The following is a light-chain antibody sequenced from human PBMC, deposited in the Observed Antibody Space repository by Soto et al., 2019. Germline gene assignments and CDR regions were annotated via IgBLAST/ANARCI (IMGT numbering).Light chain of an antibody. Sequence: QSALTQPPSASGSPGQSVTISCTGTSSDVGAYNYVSWYQQHPGTVPKLMIYEVTKRPSGVPDRFSGSKSGNTASLTVSGLQAEDEADHYCCSYAGSNNLVIFGGGTKLTVL. J-gene: IGLJ2*01. CDR1: SSDVGAYNY. V-gene: IGLV2-8*01. CDR2: EVT. CDR3: CSYAGSNNLVI.